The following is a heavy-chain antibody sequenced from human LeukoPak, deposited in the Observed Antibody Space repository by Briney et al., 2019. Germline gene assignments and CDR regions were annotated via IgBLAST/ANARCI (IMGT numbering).Heavy chain of an antibody. CDR1: GFTFSTYG. Sequence: GGSLRLSCAASGFTFSTYGIHWVRQAPGKGLEWVALIRFDGINKFYADSVKGRFTVSRDNSKNTVHLQMSSLSAEDTAVYYCARGVRFLEWFFDYWGQGTLVTVSS. V-gene: IGHV3-30*02. CDR2: IRFDGINK. CDR3: ARGVRFLEWFFDY. J-gene: IGHJ4*02. D-gene: IGHD3-3*01.